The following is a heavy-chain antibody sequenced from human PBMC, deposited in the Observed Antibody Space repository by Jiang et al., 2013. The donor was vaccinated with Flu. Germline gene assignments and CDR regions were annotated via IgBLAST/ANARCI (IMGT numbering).Heavy chain of an antibody. D-gene: IGHD6-13*01. CDR1: GYTFTGYY. CDR3: ARERSSSWYRYGMDV. CDR2: INPNSGGT. V-gene: IGHV1-2*04. Sequence: SVKVSCKASGYTFTGYYMHWVRQAPGQGLEWMGWINPNSGGTNYAQKFQGWVTMTRDTSISTAYMELSRLRSDDTAVYYCARERSSSWYRYGMDVWGQGTTVTVSS. J-gene: IGHJ6*02.